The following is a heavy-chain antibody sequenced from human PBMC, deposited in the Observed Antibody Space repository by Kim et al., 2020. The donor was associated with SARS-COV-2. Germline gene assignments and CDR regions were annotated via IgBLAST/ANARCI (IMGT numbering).Heavy chain of an antibody. D-gene: IGHD1-26*01. Sequence: GGSLRLSCAASGFTFSSYSMNWVRQAPGKGLEWVSSISSSSSYTYYADSVKGRFTISRDNAKNSLYLQMNSLRAEDTAVYYCARGGNSGSYSFAYWGQGTLVTVSS. CDR3: ARGGNSGSYSFAY. J-gene: IGHJ4*02. CDR1: GFTFSSYS. V-gene: IGHV3-21*04. CDR2: ISSSSSYT.